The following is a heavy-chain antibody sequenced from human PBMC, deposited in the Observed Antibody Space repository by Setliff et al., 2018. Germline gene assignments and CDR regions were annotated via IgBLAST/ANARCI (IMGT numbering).Heavy chain of an antibody. V-gene: IGHV3-48*01. CDR2: ISSISSSTI. J-gene: IGHJ4*02. Sequence: PGGSLRLSCAASGFNFMNYGMNWVRQAPGEGLEWVSYISSISSSTIYYADSVKGRFTVSRDNAKNSLYLQMNSLRAEDTAVYYCARSQYSSRWYVIGAFDYWGQGALVTVSS. D-gene: IGHD6-13*01. CDR1: GFNFMNYG. CDR3: ARSQYSSRWYVIGAFDY.